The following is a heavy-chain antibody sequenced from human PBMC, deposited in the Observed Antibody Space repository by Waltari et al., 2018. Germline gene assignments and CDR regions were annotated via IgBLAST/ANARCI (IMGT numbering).Heavy chain of an antibody. J-gene: IGHJ5*02. Sequence: QVQLQESGPGLVKPSETLSLTCTVSGYSISSGYYWGWIRQPPGKGLEWIGSIYHSGSTYYNPSLKSRVTISVDTSKNQFSLKLSSVTAADTAVYYCARGLGQLVLLDWFDPWGQGTLVTVSS. CDR1: GYSISSGYY. CDR3: ARGLGQLVLLDWFDP. CDR2: IYHSGST. V-gene: IGHV4-38-2*02. D-gene: IGHD6-13*01.